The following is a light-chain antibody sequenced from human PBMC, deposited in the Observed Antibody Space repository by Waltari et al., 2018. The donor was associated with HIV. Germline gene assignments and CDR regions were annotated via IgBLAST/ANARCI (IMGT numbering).Light chain of an antibody. Sequence: SYELTQPPSVSVSPGQTATITCSGDALPKQYAYWYQQKPGQAPVLVRDKGSERPSGIPERFSGPSSGTTVTLTISGVQAEDEADYHCQSVDSSGSIWVFGGGTKLTVL. CDR1: ALPKQY. V-gene: IGLV3-25*03. CDR2: KGS. J-gene: IGLJ3*02. CDR3: QSVDSSGSIWV.